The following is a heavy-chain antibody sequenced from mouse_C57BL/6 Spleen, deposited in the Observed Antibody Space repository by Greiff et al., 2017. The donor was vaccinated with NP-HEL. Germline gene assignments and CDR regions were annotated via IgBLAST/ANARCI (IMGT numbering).Heavy chain of an antibody. CDR1: GYNFKSYD. CDR2: IYPGDGST. CDR3: AIYYGNWGWFAY. J-gene: IGHJ3*01. V-gene: IGHV1-85*01. D-gene: IGHD2-1*01. Sequence: QVQLKESGPELVKPGASVKLSCKASGYNFKSYDINWVKQRPGQGLEWIGWIYPGDGSTKYNAKFKGKATLTVDTSSSTAYMELRSLTSEDSAVYYCAIYYGNWGWFAYWGQGTLVTVSA.